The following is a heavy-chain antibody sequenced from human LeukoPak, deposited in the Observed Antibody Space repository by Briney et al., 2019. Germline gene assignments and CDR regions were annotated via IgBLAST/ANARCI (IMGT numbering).Heavy chain of an antibody. CDR3: AIDTEYYFDY. V-gene: IGHV4-59*12. J-gene: IGHJ4*02. CDR1: GGSISSYC. CDR2: IYYSGST. Sequence: SETLSLTCTVSGGSISSYCWSWIRQPPGKGLEWIGYIYYSGSTNYNPSLKSRVTISVDTSKNQFSLKLSSVTAADTAVYYCAIDTEYYFDYWGQGTLVTVSS.